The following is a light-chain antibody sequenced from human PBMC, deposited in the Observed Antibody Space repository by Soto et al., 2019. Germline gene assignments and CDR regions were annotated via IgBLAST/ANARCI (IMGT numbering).Light chain of an antibody. CDR1: TGVVTGSHF. Sequence: QAVVTQESSLTVSPGGTVTLTCDSSTGVVTGSHFPYWFQQKPGQAPRTLIYDTHNRHSWTPARFSGSLLGGRAALTLSGAQPEDEAVYYCLLSFADARVFGGGTKVTVL. V-gene: IGLV7-46*01. J-gene: IGLJ2*01. CDR3: LLSFADARV. CDR2: DTH.